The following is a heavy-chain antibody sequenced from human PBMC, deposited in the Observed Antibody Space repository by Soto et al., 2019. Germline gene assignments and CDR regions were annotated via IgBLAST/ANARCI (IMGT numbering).Heavy chain of an antibody. J-gene: IGHJ4*02. CDR2: ISNSGDTK. Sequence: EVQLVESGGTLVRPGGSLKLSCVASGFTFNIYEMNWIRQAPGKGLEWISYISNSGDTKNYADSVKGRFTISRDNAKNSLFLQMDSLSAEDTAIYFCARDGGGEATRYWGQGTPVTVSS. V-gene: IGHV3-48*03. CDR1: GFTFNIYE. CDR3: ARDGGGEATRY. D-gene: IGHD5-12*01.